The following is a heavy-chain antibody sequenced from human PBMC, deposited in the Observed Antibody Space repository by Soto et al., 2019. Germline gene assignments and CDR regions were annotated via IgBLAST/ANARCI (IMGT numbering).Heavy chain of an antibody. J-gene: IGHJ6*02. CDR1: GFTFSSYG. CDR2: ISYDGSNK. CDR3: AKGRRGPYYYYGMDV. Sequence: QVQLVESGGGVVQPGRSLRLSCAASGFTFSSYGMQWVRQAPGKGLEWVAVISYDGSNKYYADSVKGRFTISRDNSKNTLYLQMNSLRAEDTAVYYCAKGRRGPYYYYGMDVWGQGTTVTVSS. V-gene: IGHV3-30*18.